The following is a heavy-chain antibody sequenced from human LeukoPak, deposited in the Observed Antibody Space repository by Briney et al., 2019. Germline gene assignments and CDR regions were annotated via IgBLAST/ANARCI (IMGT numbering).Heavy chain of an antibody. J-gene: IGHJ3*02. D-gene: IGHD2-15*01. CDR2: IYYSGST. CDR1: GGSISSYY. CDR3: AREGRIGRDAFDI. V-gene: IGHV4-59*01. Sequence: SETLSLTCTVSGGSISSYYWSWIRQPPGKGLEWIGYIYYSGSTNYNPSLKSRVTISVDTSKNQFSLKLSSVTAADTAVYYFAREGRIGRDAFDIWGQGTMVTVSS.